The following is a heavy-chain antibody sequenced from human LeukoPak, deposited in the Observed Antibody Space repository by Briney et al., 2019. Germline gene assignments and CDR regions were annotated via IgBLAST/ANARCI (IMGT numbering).Heavy chain of an antibody. V-gene: IGHV1-69*13. Sequence: ASVKVSCKASGGTFSSYAISWVRQAPGQGLEWMGGIIPTFGTANYAQKFQGRVTITADESTSTAYMELSSLRSEDTAVYYCARDQGFSRVDFYGMDVWGKGTTVTVSS. CDR1: GGTFSSYA. CDR2: IIPTFGTA. D-gene: IGHD5-12*01. J-gene: IGHJ6*04. CDR3: ARDQGFSRVDFYGMDV.